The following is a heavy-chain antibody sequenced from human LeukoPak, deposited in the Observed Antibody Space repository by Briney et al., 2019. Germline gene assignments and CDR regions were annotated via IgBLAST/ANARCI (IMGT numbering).Heavy chain of an antibody. V-gene: IGHV3-30*04. CDR1: GFTFSTYA. CDR2: IPYDGSNK. CDR3: ARDRILTGYYTKLFDY. J-gene: IGHJ4*02. D-gene: IGHD3-9*01. Sequence: GGSLRLSCAASGFTFSTYAMHWVRQAPGKGLEWVAVIPYDGSNKYYADSVKGRFTISRENSKNRLYLQMNSLRAEDTAVYYCARDRILTGYYTKLFDYWGQGTLVTVSS.